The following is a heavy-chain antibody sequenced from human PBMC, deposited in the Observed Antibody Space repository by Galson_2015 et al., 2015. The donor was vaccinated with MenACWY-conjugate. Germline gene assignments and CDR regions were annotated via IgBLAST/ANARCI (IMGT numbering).Heavy chain of an antibody. CDR1: GGSITTSDYF. CDR2: IRSSGTT. J-gene: IGHJ4*02. Sequence: SETLSLTCSVSGGSITTSDYFWAWIRQPPGKGLEWIGSIRSSGTTYYNPSLEGRVTISADTSNNQFSLRLTYVTAADTAVYYCARRAAVGVVRYYFDYWGQGTLVTVSS. D-gene: IGHD6-13*01. V-gene: IGHV4-39*01. CDR3: ARRAAVGVVRYYFDY.